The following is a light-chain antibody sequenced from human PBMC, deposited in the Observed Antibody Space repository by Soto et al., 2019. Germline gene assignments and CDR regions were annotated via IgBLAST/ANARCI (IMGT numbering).Light chain of an antibody. CDR3: SSYTSSCYV. Sequence: QSVLTQPASVSGSPGQSITISCTGTSSDVGGYNYVSWYQQHPGKAPKLRIYDVSNRPSGVSNRFSGSMSGNTASLTISQLQAEDEPDYHCSSYTSSCYVSGTATKVTVL. V-gene: IGLV2-14*01. CDR2: DVS. J-gene: IGLJ1*01. CDR1: SSDVGGYNY.